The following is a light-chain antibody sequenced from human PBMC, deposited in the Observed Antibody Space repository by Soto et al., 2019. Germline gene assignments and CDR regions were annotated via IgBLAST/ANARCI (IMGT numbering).Light chain of an antibody. CDR2: NEF. CDR1: QSVDRSY. V-gene: IGKV3-20*01. J-gene: IGKJ4*02. Sequence: DIMLTQSPGTLSLSPGERATLSCRASQSVDRSYLAWFQQKPGQAPRLLIDNEFSRATGIPDRISGSGTGAHLTVAISRLGAEDFAVFCCRECASSPITFGGGTNVDIK. CDR3: RECASSPIT.